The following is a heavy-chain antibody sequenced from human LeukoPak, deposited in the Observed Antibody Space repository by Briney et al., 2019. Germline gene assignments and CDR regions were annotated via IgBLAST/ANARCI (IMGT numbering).Heavy chain of an antibody. J-gene: IGHJ4*02. D-gene: IGHD2-2*01. V-gene: IGHV1-18*01. CDR3: AATPRGGCSSTSCYSFDY. Sequence: GASVKVSCTASGYTFTSYGISWVRQAPGQGLEWMGWISAYNGNTNYAQKLQGRVTMTTDTSTSTAYMELRSLRSDDTAVYYCAATPRGGCSSTSCYSFDYWGQGTLVTVSS. CDR2: ISAYNGNT. CDR1: GYTFTSYG.